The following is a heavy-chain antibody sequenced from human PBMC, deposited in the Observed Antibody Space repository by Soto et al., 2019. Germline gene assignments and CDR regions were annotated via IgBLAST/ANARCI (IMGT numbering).Heavy chain of an antibody. D-gene: IGHD3-3*01. CDR1: GGTFSSYA. CDR3: ARDQRIFGVVINYYGMDV. J-gene: IGHJ6*02. V-gene: IGHV1-69*13. Sequence: SVKVSCKASGGTFSSYAISWVRQAPGQGLEWMGGIIPIFGTANYAQKFQGRVTITADESTSTAYMELSSLRSEDTAVYYRARDQRIFGVVINYYGMDVWGQGTTVTVSS. CDR2: IIPIFGTA.